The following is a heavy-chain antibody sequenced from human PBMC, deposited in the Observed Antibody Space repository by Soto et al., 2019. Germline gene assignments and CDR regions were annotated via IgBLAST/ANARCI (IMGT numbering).Heavy chain of an antibody. Sequence: GGSLRLSCAASGFTFSSYGMHWVRQAPGKGLEWVAVISYDGSNKYYADSVKGRFTISRDNSKNTLYLQMNSLRAEDTAVYYCAKGRIAVTPITTYFDYWGQGTLVTVSS. D-gene: IGHD6-19*01. CDR2: ISYDGSNK. CDR1: GFTFSSYG. V-gene: IGHV3-30*18. J-gene: IGHJ4*02. CDR3: AKGRIAVTPITTYFDY.